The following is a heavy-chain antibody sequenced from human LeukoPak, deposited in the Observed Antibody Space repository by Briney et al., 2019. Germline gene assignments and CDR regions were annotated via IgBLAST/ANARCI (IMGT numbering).Heavy chain of an antibody. CDR2: SSTGSNI. V-gene: IGHV3-48*03. D-gene: IGHD3-10*01. Sequence: GGSLRLSCAASGFTFSSYEMNWVRQAPGKGLEWLSSTGSNIYYADSVKGRFTISRDNAKNSLYLQMNNLRAEDTAVYYCARVSWYGSGNSINFDYWGQGTLVTVSS. J-gene: IGHJ4*02. CDR1: GFTFSSYE. CDR3: ARVSWYGSGNSINFDY.